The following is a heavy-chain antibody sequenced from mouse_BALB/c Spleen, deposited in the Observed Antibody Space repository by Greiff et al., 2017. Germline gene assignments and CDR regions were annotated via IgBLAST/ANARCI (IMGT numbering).Heavy chain of an antibody. CDR2: INSNGGST. D-gene: IGHD2-1*01. Sequence: EVKVVESGGGLVKLGGSLKLSCAASGFTFSSYYMSWVRQTPEKRLELVAAINSNGGSTYYPDTVKGRFTISRDNAKNTLYLQMSSLKSEDTALYYCARHKMGGNYGYYAMDYWGQGTSVTVSS. CDR3: ARHKMGGNYGYYAMDY. V-gene: IGHV5-6-2*01. J-gene: IGHJ4*01. CDR1: GFTFSSYY.